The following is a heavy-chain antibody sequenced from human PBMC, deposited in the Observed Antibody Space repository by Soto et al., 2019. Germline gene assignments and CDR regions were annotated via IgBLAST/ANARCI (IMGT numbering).Heavy chain of an antibody. V-gene: IGHV1-69*13. D-gene: IGHD2-2*01. CDR1: GGTFSSYA. CDR3: ARTSQYLFQLADPTYFDY. J-gene: IGHJ4*02. Sequence: SVKVSCKASGGTFSSYAISWVRQAPGQGLEWMGGIIPIFGTANYAQKFRGRVTITADESTSTAYMELSSLRSEDTAVYYCARTSQYLFQLADPTYFDYWGQGTLVTVSS. CDR2: IIPIFGTA.